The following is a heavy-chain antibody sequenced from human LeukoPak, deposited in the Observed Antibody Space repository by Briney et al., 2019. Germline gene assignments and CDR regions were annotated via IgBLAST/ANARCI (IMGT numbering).Heavy chain of an antibody. CDR1: GFTVSSNY. Sequence: GGSLRLSCAASGFTVSSNYMSWVRQAPGKGLEWVSVIYSGGSTYYADSVKGRFTISRDNSKNTLYLQMNSLRAEDTAVYYCARGPPYYDFWSGYYASQPDLMYYYYGMDVWGQGTTVTVSS. V-gene: IGHV3-66*01. D-gene: IGHD3-3*01. CDR2: IYSGGST. CDR3: ARGPPYYDFWSGYYASQPDLMYYYYGMDV. J-gene: IGHJ6*02.